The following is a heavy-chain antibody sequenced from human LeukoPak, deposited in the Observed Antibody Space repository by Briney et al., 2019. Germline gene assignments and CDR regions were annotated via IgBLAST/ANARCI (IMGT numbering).Heavy chain of an antibody. J-gene: IGHJ3*02. V-gene: IGHV3-30*10. Sequence: GGSLRLSCAASRVTFSSYHMHWVRQAPGKGVEWLAVISDDGRKTSHTDSVRGRLTISRDNSENTLFLQTNSLRGEHPAVYYCARDKGTIWNSQNDLFDIWGQGTMVTVSS. CDR2: ISDDGRKT. CDR1: RVTFSSYH. CDR3: ARDKGTIWNSQNDLFDI. D-gene: IGHD1-7*01.